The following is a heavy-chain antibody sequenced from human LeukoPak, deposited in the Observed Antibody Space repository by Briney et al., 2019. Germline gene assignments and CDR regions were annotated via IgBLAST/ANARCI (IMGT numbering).Heavy chain of an antibody. D-gene: IGHD2-2*01. V-gene: IGHV3-15*01. Sequence: GGSLRLSCAASGFTFSNAWMGWVRQAPGKGLEWVGRIKSKTDGGTTDYAAPVKGRFTISRDDSKNTLYLQMNSLKTEDTAVYYCTVIVVPAAMDNYWGQGTLVTVSS. CDR3: TVIVVPAAMDNY. J-gene: IGHJ4*02. CDR2: IKSKTDGGTT. CDR1: GFTFSNAW.